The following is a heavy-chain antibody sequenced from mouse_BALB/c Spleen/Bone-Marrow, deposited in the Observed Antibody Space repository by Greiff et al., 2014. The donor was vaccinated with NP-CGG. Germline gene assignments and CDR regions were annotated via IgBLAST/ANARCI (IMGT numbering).Heavy chain of an antibody. V-gene: IGHV1-63*02. CDR2: IYPGGGYT. D-gene: IGHD1-1*01. J-gene: IGHJ4*01. CDR1: GYTFTNYW. CDR3: ARGYGSSSYDTDY. Sequence: QVQLKQSGADLVKPGTSVKMSCKAAGYTFTNYWIGWVKQRPGNGLEWIGDIYPGGGYTNYNEKFKGKATLTADTSSSTAYMQLSSLTSEDSAIYYCARGYGSSSYDTDYWGQGTSVTVSS.